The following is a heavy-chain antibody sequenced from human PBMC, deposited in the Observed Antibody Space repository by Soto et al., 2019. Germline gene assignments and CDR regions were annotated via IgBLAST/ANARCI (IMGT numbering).Heavy chain of an antibody. V-gene: IGHV3-23*01. J-gene: IGHJ4*02. D-gene: IGHD3-16*01. CDR3: AKTPHYLWDHYYFDY. CDR2: ISGSGGST. Sequence: EVQLLESGGGLVQPGGSLRLSCAASGFTFSSYAMSWVRQAPGKGLEWVSAISGSGGSTYYADSVKGRFTISRDNSKNTLYLQTNSLRAEDTAVYYCAKTPHYLWDHYYFDYWGQGTLVTVSS. CDR1: GFTFSSYA.